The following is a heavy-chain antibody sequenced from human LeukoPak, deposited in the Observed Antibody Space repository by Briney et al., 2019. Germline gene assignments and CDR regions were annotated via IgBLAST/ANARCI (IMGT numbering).Heavy chain of an antibody. Sequence: IPSETLSLTCTVSGGSISSYYWSWIRQPPGKGLEWIGYIYHSGSTYYNPSLKSRVTISVDRSKNQFSLKLSSVTAADTAVYYCASESGSSANYGMDVWGQGTTVTVSS. CDR2: IYHSGST. CDR3: ASESGSSANYGMDV. V-gene: IGHV4-59*12. D-gene: IGHD2-2*01. J-gene: IGHJ6*02. CDR1: GGSISSYY.